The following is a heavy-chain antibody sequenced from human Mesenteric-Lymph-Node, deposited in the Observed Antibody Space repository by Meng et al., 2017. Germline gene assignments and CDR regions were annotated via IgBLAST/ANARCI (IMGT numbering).Heavy chain of an antibody. Sequence: GESLKISCKGSGYSFTSYWIGWVRQMPGKGLEWMGIIYPGDSDTRYSPSFQGQVTISADKSISTAYLQWSSLKASSTAMYYCARDRWYYYDSRSGSDYWGQGTLVTVSS. CDR2: IYPGDSDT. J-gene: IGHJ4*02. D-gene: IGHD3-22*01. V-gene: IGHV5-51*01. CDR1: GYSFTSYW. CDR3: ARDRWYYYDSRSGSDY.